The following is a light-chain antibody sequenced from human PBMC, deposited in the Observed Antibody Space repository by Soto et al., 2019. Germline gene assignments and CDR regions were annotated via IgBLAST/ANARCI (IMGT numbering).Light chain of an antibody. CDR1: EDIDTS. CDR3: QHYDTFSWT. CDR2: GAS. J-gene: IGKJ1*01. Sequence: STLSVSLGDRITITCRASEDIDTSLARFQQRPGKAPKVLIAGASGLMNGVPSTFSGSGSGTEFALTISSVQPDDFATYFCQHYDTFSWTFGQGTKVDIK. V-gene: IGKV1-5*01.